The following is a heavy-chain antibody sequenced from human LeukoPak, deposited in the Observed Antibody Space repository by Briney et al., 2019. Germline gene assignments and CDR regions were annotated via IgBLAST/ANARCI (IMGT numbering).Heavy chain of an antibody. D-gene: IGHD6-13*01. CDR1: GGSFSGYY. V-gene: IGHV4-34*01. CDR2: INHSGST. CDR3: ARRYSSSWYENYYYYGMDV. Sequence: SETLSLTCAVYGGSFSGYYWSWIRQPPGKGLEWIGEINHSGSTNYNPSLKSRVTISVDTSKNQFSLKLSSVTAADTAVFYCARRYSSSWYENYYYYGMDVWGKGTTVTVSS. J-gene: IGHJ6*04.